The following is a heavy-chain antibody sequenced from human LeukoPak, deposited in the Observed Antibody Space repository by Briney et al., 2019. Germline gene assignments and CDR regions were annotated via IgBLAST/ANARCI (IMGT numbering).Heavy chain of an antibody. Sequence: PGGSLRLSCAASGFTFSSYGMHWVRQAPGKGLEWVAVISYDGSNKYYADSVKGRFTISGDNSKNTLYLQMNSLRAEDTAVYYCAKAHSGWLSYFDYWGQGTLVTVSS. V-gene: IGHV3-30*18. CDR2: ISYDGSNK. CDR3: AKAHSGWLSYFDY. CDR1: GFTFSSYG. D-gene: IGHD6-19*01. J-gene: IGHJ4*02.